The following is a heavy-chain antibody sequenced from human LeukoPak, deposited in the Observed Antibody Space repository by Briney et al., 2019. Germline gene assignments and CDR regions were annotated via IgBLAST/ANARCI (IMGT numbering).Heavy chain of an antibody. V-gene: IGHV1-18*01. J-gene: IGHJ1*01. D-gene: IGHD6-13*01. CDR3: ARAAIAAAGTRYFQH. Sequence: ASVKVSCKASGYTFTGYGTSWVRQAPGQGLEWMGWISAYNGNTNYAQKLQGRVTMTTDTSTSTAYMELRSLRSDDTAVYYCARAAIAAAGTRYFQHWGQGTLVTVSS. CDR1: GYTFTGYG. CDR2: ISAYNGNT.